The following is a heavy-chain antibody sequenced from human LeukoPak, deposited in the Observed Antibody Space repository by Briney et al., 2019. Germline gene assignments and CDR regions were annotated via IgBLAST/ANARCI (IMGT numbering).Heavy chain of an antibody. D-gene: IGHD6-13*01. Sequence: GGSLRLSCAASGFTFSSYAVHWVRQAPGKGLEWVAVISYDGSNKYYADSVKGRFTISRDNSKNTLYLQMNSLRAEDTAVYYCARDWQPHPGNYYYYYMDVWGKGTTVTVSS. CDR3: ARDWQPHPGNYYYYYMDV. CDR1: GFTFSSYA. J-gene: IGHJ6*03. V-gene: IGHV3-30-3*01. CDR2: ISYDGSNK.